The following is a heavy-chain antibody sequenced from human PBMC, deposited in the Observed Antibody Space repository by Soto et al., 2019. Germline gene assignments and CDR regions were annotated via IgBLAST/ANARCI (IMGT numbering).Heavy chain of an antibody. CDR2: GLRHEFV. V-gene: IGHV4-59*11. CDR3: VAGPDHAKSAY. J-gene: IGHJ4*01. Sequence: QVQLQESGPGLVKPSETLSLTCTVSGGSISDLYLGWTRQPPGKGLEWIGYGLRHEFVGTNPSLTNRVTISVDMSKRQFSLRLNSVTAADTAVYYCVAGPDHAKSAYWGQGTLVTVSS. CDR1: GGSISDLY.